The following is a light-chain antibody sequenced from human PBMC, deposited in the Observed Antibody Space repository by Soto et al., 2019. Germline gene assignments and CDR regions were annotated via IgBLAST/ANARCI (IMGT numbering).Light chain of an antibody. CDR2: RVS. J-gene: IGKJ2*01. Sequence: DLVLTQTPLSSPVTLGQPASISCRSSQSLVSSDENTYLGWLHQRPGQPPRLLIYRVSNRFSGVPDRFSGSGAGTDFTLRISRVEAEDVCVYYCLQRTQSPYTFGQGTKLEIK. CDR3: LQRTQSPYT. CDR1: QSLVSSDENTY. V-gene: IGKV2-24*01.